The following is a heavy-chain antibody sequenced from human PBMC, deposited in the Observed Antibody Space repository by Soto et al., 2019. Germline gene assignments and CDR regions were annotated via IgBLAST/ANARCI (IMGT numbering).Heavy chain of an antibody. J-gene: IGHJ4*02. CDR2: IYDGDST. CDR1: GGSISGYY. D-gene: IGHD3-10*01. V-gene: IGHV4-59*01. CDR3: ARGMVRGVMGDY. Sequence: PSETLSLTCFVSGGSISGYYWCWIRQAPGKGLEWLGYIYDGDSTNYNPSLKSRVTISVDTSKNQFSLKLSSVTAADTAVYYCARGMVRGVMGDYWGQGTLVTVSS.